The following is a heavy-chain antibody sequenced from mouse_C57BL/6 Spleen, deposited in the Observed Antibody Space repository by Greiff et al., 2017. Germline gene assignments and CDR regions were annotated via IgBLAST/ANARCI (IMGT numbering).Heavy chain of an antibody. CDR3: ARGGKGAPYYYDMDD. Sequence: EVMLVESGGGLVKPGGSLKLSCAASGFTFSSYAMSWVRQTPEKRLEWVATISDGGSYTYYPDNVKGRFTISRDNAKNNLYLQMSLLKSEDTAMYYCARGGKGAPYYYDMDDWGQGTSVTVSS. CDR2: ISDGGSYT. V-gene: IGHV5-4*03. J-gene: IGHJ4*01. CDR1: GFTFSSYA. D-gene: IGHD1-3*01.